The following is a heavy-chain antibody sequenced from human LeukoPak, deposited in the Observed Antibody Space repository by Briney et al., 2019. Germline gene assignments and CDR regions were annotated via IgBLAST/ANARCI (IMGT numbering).Heavy chain of an antibody. CDR3: AKQTGTSIYHPFDY. CDR1: GFTFSSYS. V-gene: IGHV3-21*04. Sequence: GGSLRLSCAASGFTFSSYSMNWVRQAPGKGLEWVSSISSSSSYIYYADSVKGRFTISRDNAKNSLYLQMNSLRAEDAAVYYCAKQTGTSIYHPFDYWGQGTLVTVSS. D-gene: IGHD1-7*01. J-gene: IGHJ4*02. CDR2: ISSSSSYI.